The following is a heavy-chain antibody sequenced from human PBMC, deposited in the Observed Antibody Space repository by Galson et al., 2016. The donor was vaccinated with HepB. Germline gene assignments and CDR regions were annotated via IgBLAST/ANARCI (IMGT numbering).Heavy chain of an antibody. CDR3: ATEGLGQGPFNAMDV. Sequence: SLRLSCAASGFTFNNYAMNWVRQAPGKGLEWVSGISASAISTYYADSVKGRFTISRDNARNTLYLEMNSLRVEDGAIYYCATEGLGQGPFNAMDVWGQGTPVTVSS. J-gene: IGHJ6*02. V-gene: IGHV3-23*01. CDR1: GFTFNNYA. D-gene: IGHD3-16*01. CDR2: ISASAIST.